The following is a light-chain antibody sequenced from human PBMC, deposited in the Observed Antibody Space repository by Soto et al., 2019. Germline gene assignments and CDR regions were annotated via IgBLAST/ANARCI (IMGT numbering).Light chain of an antibody. CDR1: QDIRKS. Sequence: DIEMTQSPSSLSASVGDRVTITCRASQDIRKSVVWYQQKPGKVPKLLIDSASTLQSGVPIRFSGRRSGTDFTLTISSLQPEDVATYYCQNYDTISRTFGGGTKVEI. J-gene: IGKJ4*01. V-gene: IGKV1-27*01. CDR3: QNYDTISRT. CDR2: SAS.